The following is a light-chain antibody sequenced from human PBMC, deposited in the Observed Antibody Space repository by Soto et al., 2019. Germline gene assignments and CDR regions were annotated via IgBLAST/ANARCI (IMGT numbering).Light chain of an antibody. CDR3: QQYNNWPAIT. Sequence: DIGLTQSPATLSVSPGERATLSCRASQSVSSNLAWYQQKPGQAPRLLISGASTRATGIPARFSGSGSGTEFALTISSLQSEDFAVYYCQQYNNWPAITFGQGTRLEIK. CDR2: GAS. J-gene: IGKJ5*01. V-gene: IGKV3-15*01. CDR1: QSVSSN.